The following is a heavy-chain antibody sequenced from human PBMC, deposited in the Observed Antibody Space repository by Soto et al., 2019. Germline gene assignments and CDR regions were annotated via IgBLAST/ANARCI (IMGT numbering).Heavy chain of an antibody. J-gene: IGHJ6*02. CDR2: TYYRSKWYS. CDR3: ARAKEYTSSSGMDV. CDR1: GDSVSSNTAA. V-gene: IGHV6-1*01. D-gene: IGHD6-6*01. Sequence: LSQTLSLTCAISGDSVSSNTAAWSWIRQSPSRGLEWLGRTYYRSKWYSDYAVSVKSRITINPETSQNQFSLQLNSVTPEDTAVYYCARAKEYTSSSGMDVWGQGTTVTVSS.